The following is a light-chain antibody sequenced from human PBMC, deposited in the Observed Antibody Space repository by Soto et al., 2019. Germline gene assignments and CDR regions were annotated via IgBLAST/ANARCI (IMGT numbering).Light chain of an antibody. CDR2: EVR. CDR3: SSYTTSTTYV. CDR1: TSDVGGYNS. V-gene: IGLV2-14*01. Sequence: VLTQPASVSGSPGQSITVSCTGTTSDVGGYNSVSWYQHHPGKAPKLIIYEVRKRPSGISSRFSGSQSGNTASLSISGLQAEDEADYYCSSYTTSTTYVFGTGTKVTVL. J-gene: IGLJ1*01.